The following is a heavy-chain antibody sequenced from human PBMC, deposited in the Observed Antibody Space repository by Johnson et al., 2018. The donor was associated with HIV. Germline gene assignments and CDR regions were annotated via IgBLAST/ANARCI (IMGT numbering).Heavy chain of an antibody. CDR1: GFTFNNAW. CDR2: IPSKTDGGTT. J-gene: IGHJ3*02. CDR3: AKWDDYGDYVGGGALDI. V-gene: IGHV3-15*01. D-gene: IGHD4-17*01. Sequence: VQLVESGGGLIQPGGSLRLSCAASGFTFNNAWMGWVRQAPGKGLEWVGRIPSKTDGGTTDYAASVKGRFTISRDDSKNTLYLQMNSLRPEDTAVYYCAKWDDYGDYVGGGALDIWGQGTMVTVSS.